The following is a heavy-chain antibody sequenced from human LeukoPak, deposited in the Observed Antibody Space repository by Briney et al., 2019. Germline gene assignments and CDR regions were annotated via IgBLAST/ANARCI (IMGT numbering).Heavy chain of an antibody. CDR1: GFTFSSYA. CDR2: ISYDGSNK. Sequence: GGSLRLSCAASGFTFSSYAMHWVRQAPGKGLEWVAVISYDGSNKYYADSVKGRFTISRDNSKNTLYLQMNSLRAEDTAVYYCARGDDSSGYYPLHFDYWGQGTLVTVSS. D-gene: IGHD3-22*01. V-gene: IGHV3-30-3*01. J-gene: IGHJ4*02. CDR3: ARGDDSSGYYPLHFDY.